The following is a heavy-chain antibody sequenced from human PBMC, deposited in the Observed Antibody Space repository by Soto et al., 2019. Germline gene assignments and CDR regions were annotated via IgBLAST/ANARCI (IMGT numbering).Heavy chain of an antibody. Sequence: EVQLLESGGGLVQPGGSLRLSCAASEFSFGGYAMSWVRQAPGKGLEWVSSISGSGASAFYAASVRGRFTIYRDNTGNTVSLQMNSLRAEDTAIYYCPKGSRGYTTYYFDYRGQGTGITVSS. CDR2: ISGSGASA. J-gene: IGHJ4*02. CDR1: EFSFGGYA. D-gene: IGHD5-18*01. CDR3: PKGSRGYTTYYFDY. V-gene: IGHV3-23*01.